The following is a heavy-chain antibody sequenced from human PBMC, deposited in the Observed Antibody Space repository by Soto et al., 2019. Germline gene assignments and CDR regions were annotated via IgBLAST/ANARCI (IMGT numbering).Heavy chain of an antibody. D-gene: IGHD6-19*01. J-gene: IGHJ4*02. V-gene: IGHV4-59*01. CDR3: ARSVAVPGAHIDY. Sequence: SETLSLTCSVSGGSSSGSYWSWIRQSPGKGLEWLGYVYYTGSTNYSPSLRSRVSISVDTSKNEFSLRLSSVTAADTAVYFCARSVAVPGAHIDYWGQGTQVTVSS. CDR1: GGSSSGSY. CDR2: VYYTGST.